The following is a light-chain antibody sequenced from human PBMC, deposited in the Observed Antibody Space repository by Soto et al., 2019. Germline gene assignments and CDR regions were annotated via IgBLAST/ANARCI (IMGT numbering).Light chain of an antibody. J-gene: IGLJ2*01. CDR2: DVS. V-gene: IGLV2-14*01. CDR1: SSDVGGYNY. CDR3: SSYTSSSTLVV. Sequence: QSVLTQPASVSGSPGQSITICCTGTSSDVGGYNYVSWYQQHPGKAPKLMIYDVSNRPSGVSNRFSGSKSGNTASLTISGLQAEDEADYYCSSYTSSSTLVVFGVGTKLTVL.